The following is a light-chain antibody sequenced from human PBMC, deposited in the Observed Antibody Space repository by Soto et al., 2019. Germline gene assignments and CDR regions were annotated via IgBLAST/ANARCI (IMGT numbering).Light chain of an antibody. Sequence: DVQVTQSHSTLSASVGDRVTITCLASQSVSRWLAWYKQKPGEAPKLLIYKASNLESGVSSRFSGGGGGTDFTLTISSLQPEDFASYYCQQIYTIPLTFGGGTNVDI. V-gene: IGKV1-5*03. CDR3: QQIYTIPLT. CDR1: QSVSRW. J-gene: IGKJ4*01. CDR2: KAS.